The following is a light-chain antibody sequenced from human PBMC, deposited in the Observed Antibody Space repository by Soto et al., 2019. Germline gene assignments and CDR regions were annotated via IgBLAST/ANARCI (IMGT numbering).Light chain of an antibody. J-gene: IGKJ5*01. Sequence: VFTQSPGTLSLSPGERATLSCRASQSVSRTYLAWYQQKPVQAPRLLIYATSSRATGIPDRFSGSGSGTDFTLTISRLEPEDFAVYYCQQRSNWPITFGQGTRLEIK. CDR3: QQRSNWPIT. CDR2: ATS. CDR1: QSVSRTY. V-gene: IGKV3D-20*02.